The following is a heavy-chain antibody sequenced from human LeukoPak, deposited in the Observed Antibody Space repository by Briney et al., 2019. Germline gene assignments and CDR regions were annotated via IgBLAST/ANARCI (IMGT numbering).Heavy chain of an antibody. CDR2: IYHRGST. V-gene: IGHV4-4*09. CDR3: ARSGVFSAYDALDI. Sequence: SETLSLTRTVSGGSINISYWSWIRQPPGKGLEWIGYIYHRGSTNYNPSLKSRITVSVDTSKNQFSLKVTSVTAADTAVYYCARSGVFSAYDALDIWGQGTMVTVSS. D-gene: IGHD3-9*01. J-gene: IGHJ3*02. CDR1: GGSINISY.